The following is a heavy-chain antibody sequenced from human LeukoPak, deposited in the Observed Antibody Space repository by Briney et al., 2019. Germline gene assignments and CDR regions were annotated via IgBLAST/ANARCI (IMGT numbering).Heavy chain of an antibody. CDR3: ARDGRVLRYFDWPSYWYFDL. CDR2: INPSGGST. J-gene: IGHJ2*01. D-gene: IGHD3-9*01. CDR1: GYTFTSYY. V-gene: IGHV1-46*01. Sequence: ASVKVSCKASGYTFTSYYMHWVRQAPGQGLEWMGIINPSGGSTSYAQKFQGRVTMTRDTSTSTVYMELSSLRSEDTAVYYCARDGRVLRYFDWPSYWYFDLWGRGTLVTVSS.